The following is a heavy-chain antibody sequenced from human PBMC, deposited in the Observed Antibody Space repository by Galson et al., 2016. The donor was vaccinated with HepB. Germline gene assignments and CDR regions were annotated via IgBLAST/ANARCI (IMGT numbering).Heavy chain of an antibody. D-gene: IGHD6-6*01. CDR2: IIPILDLA. Sequence: SVKVSCKASGGTFSSDAISWVRQAPGQGLEWMGSIIPILDLANSAQKFQGRVTITADKSTTTVYMELSSLRSDDTAVYYCAKEDYSTSSRWMDHWGQGTPGAVFS. V-gene: IGHV1-69*04. CDR1: GGTFSSDA. J-gene: IGHJ4*02. CDR3: AKEDYSTSSRWMDH.